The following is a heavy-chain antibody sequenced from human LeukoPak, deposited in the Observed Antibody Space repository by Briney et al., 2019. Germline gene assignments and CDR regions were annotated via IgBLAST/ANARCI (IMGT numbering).Heavy chain of an antibody. J-gene: IGHJ5*02. D-gene: IGHD3-22*01. Sequence: ASETLSLTCTVSGGSISSYYWSWIRQPPGKGLEWLGYIYYSGSTNYNPSLKSRVTISVDTSKNQFSLKLSSVTAADTAVYYCARAKRNDSSRSWFDPWGQGTLVTVSS. CDR2: IYYSGST. V-gene: IGHV4-59*01. CDR3: ARAKRNDSSRSWFDP. CDR1: GGSISSYY.